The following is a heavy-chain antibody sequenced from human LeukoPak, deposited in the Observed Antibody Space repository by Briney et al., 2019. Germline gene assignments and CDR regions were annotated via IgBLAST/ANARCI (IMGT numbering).Heavy chain of an antibody. J-gene: IGHJ6*02. V-gene: IGHV3-74*01. Sequence: GGSLSLSCAASGFTFSIYWMHCVRHAPAGGLVWVSRINSDGRSTSYAAPVKVRFTIHRDNAKNTLYLQMNSLRGDDTAVYYCARTATHGDYREPEYYYSMDVCGQGTTVTVSS. D-gene: IGHD4-17*01. CDR2: INSDGRST. CDR1: GFTFSIYW. CDR3: ARTATHGDYREPEYYYSMDV.